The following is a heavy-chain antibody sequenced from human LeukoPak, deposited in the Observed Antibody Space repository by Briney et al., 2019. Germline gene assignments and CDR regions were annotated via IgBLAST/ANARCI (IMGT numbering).Heavy chain of an antibody. Sequence: GGSLRLSCAASGFTFSSYAMSWVRQAPGKGLEWVSGISGSGGSGGSTYYADSVKGRFTISRDNSKKTLYLQMNSLRAEDTAVYYCAKAGSIRFDCWGQGTLVTVSS. CDR3: AKAGSIRFDC. V-gene: IGHV3-23*01. D-gene: IGHD1-26*01. CDR2: ISGSGGSGGST. CDR1: GFTFSSYA. J-gene: IGHJ4*02.